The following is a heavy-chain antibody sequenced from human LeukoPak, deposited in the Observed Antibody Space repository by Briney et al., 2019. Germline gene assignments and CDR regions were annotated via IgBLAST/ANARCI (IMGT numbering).Heavy chain of an antibody. V-gene: IGHV4-38-2*02. D-gene: IGHD5-24*01. CDR1: GYSISSGYY. CDR2: IYHSGST. J-gene: IGHJ4*02. CDR3: ARGSMGWLQLRPYYFDY. Sequence: SETLSLTCTVSGYSISSGYYWGWIWQPPGKGLEWIGSIYHSGSTYYNPSLKSRVTISVDTSKNQFSLKLSSVTAADTAVYYCARGSMGWLQLRPYYFDYWGQGTLVTVSS.